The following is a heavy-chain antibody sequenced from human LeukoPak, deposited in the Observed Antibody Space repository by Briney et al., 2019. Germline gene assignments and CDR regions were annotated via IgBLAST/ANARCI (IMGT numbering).Heavy chain of an antibody. CDR2: ISGSGGST. V-gene: IGHV3-23*01. D-gene: IGHD6-19*01. CDR1: GFTFSSYG. Sequence: GGSLRLSCAASGFTFSSYGMSWVRQAPGKGLEWVSAISGSGGSTYYADSVKGRFTISRDNSKNTLYLQMNSLRAEDTAVYYCAKADGGQWPSSYYYYYMDVWGKGTTVTVSS. CDR3: AKADGGQWPSSYYYYYMDV. J-gene: IGHJ6*03.